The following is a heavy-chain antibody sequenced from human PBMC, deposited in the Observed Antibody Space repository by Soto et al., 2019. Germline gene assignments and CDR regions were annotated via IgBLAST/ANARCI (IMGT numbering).Heavy chain of an antibody. V-gene: IGHV1-69*02. J-gene: IGHJ5*02. Sequence: QVQRVQSGAEVKKPGSSVKVSCKASGGTFSSYTISWVRQAPGQGLEWMGRIIPILGIANYAQKFQGRVTITADKSTSTEYMELSSLSSKDTAVYYCARGGASRSPKFYSSSCYDEYWFAPWGQGTMVTVSS. D-gene: IGHD6-13*01. CDR3: ARGGASRSPKFYSSSCYDEYWFAP. CDR2: IIPILGIA. CDR1: GGTFSSYT.